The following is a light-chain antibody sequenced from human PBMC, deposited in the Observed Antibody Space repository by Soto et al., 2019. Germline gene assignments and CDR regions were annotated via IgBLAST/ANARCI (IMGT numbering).Light chain of an antibody. V-gene: IGKV1-12*02. CDR2: AAS. CDR3: QPANSFPFT. Sequence: DIQMTQSPSSVSASIGDRVTITCRASQIIGSWLAWYQQKPGIAPTLLIYAASSLQSGVPSRFSGSGSGSDFTLTITSLQAEDSATYYCQPANSFPFTFGPGTKVDIK. J-gene: IGKJ3*01. CDR1: QIIGSW.